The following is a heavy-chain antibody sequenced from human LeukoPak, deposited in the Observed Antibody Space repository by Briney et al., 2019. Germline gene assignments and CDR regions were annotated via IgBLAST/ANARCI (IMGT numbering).Heavy chain of an antibody. CDR2: INHSGST. CDR3: ARGAVLRYFDWVNLNDNWFDP. CDR1: GGSFSGHY. J-gene: IGHJ5*02. Sequence: SETLSLTCAVYGGSFSGHYWSWIRQPPGKGLEWIGEINHSGSTNYNPSLKSRVTISVDTSKNQFSLKLSSVTAADTAVYYCARGAVLRYFDWVNLNDNWFDPWGQGTLVTVSS. D-gene: IGHD3-9*01. V-gene: IGHV4-34*01.